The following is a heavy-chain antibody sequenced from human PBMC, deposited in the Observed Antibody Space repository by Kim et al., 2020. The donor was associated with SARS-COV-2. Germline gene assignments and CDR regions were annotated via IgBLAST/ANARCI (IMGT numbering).Heavy chain of an antibody. Sequence: SETLSLTCTVSGGSISGYYWTWIRQPPGKGLEWIGYIHYSGSTNYNPSLKSRATISLDTSKNQFSLKLSSVTAADTAVYYCARLFSTSSWYFAGMDVWGQGTTVTVSS. J-gene: IGHJ6*02. CDR3: ARLFSTSSWYFAGMDV. V-gene: IGHV4-59*08. CDR1: GGSISGYY. CDR2: IHYSGST. D-gene: IGHD6-13*01.